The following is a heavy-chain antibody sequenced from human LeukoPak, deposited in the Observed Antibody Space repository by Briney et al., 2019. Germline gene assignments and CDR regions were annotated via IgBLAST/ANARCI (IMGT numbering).Heavy chain of an antibody. D-gene: IGHD3-10*01. Sequence: KLGESLKISCQGSGYSFTSYWIGWARQAPGQGLEWMAWINAYNGDTNYAQKLQGRVTLTTDTSTSTAYMELRSLRSDDTAVYYCARDGSGVWFDYWGQGTLVTVSS. V-gene: IGHV1-18*04. J-gene: IGHJ4*02. CDR1: GYSFTSYW. CDR2: INAYNGDT. CDR3: ARDGSGVWFDY.